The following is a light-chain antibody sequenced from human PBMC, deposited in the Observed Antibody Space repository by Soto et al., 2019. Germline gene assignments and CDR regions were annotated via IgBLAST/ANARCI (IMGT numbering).Light chain of an antibody. CDR2: NTN. CDR1: SGSVSTSYY. CDR3: VLFMGSGIWV. Sequence: QTVVTQEPSFSVSPGGTVTLTCALSSGSVSTSYYPSWYQQTPGQAPRTLIYNTNTRSSGVPDRFSGSILGNKAALTITGAQADDECDYYCVLFMGSGIWVFGGGTKVTVL. J-gene: IGLJ3*02. V-gene: IGLV8-61*01.